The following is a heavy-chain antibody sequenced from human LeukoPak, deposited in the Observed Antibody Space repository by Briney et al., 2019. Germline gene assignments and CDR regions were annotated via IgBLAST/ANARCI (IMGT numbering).Heavy chain of an antibody. CDR3: ARDIELST. CDR1: GFMFRDAA. J-gene: IGHJ3*01. V-gene: IGHV3-23*01. Sequence: GGSLRLSCAASGFMFRDAAMTWVRQAPGKGLEWVSLIASSGLNTYYADSVRGRFTISRDNSKSTLSLQMNSLRVEDTAIYYCARDIELSTWGLGTLVTVSS. D-gene: IGHD5-12*01. CDR2: IASSGLNT.